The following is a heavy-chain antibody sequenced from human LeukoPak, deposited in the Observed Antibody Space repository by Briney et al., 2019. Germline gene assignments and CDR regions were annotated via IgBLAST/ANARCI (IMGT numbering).Heavy chain of an antibody. J-gene: IGHJ5*02. D-gene: IGHD3-10*01. CDR1: GGSISSSSYY. CDR3: ARRGRAPPESQWFDP. CDR2: IYYSGST. V-gene: IGHV4-39*01. Sequence: PSETLSLTCTVSGGSISSSSYYWGWIRQPPGKGLEWIGSIYYSGSTYYNPSLKSRVTISVDTSKNQFSLKLSSVTAADTAVYYCARRGRAPPESQWFDPWGQGTLVTVSS.